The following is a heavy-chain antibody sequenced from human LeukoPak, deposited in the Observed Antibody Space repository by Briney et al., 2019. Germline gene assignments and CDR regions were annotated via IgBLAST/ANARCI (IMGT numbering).Heavy chain of an antibody. D-gene: IGHD6-13*01. CDR3: ARGGSSSCDY. CDR2: ISYTGIT. V-gene: IGHV4-59*01. CDR1: GGSIGGYS. Sequence: TSETLSLTCSVSGGSIGGYSWTWVRQPPGKRLEYIGYISYTGITYYNPSLMSRVTISVATSKNQFSLKLASVTAADTAVYYCARGGSSSCDYWGQGTLVTVSS. J-gene: IGHJ4*02.